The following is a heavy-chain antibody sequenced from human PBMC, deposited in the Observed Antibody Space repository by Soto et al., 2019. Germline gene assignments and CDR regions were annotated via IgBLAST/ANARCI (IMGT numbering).Heavy chain of an antibody. V-gene: IGHV4-30-4*01. D-gene: IGHD4-17*01. CDR3: ARNMYGYGDYSLDY. CDR2: IYYSGST. CDR1: GVSISSGDYY. Sequence: SETLSLTCTVSGVSISSGDYYWSWIRQPPGKGLEWIGYIYYSGSTYYNPSLKSRVTISVDTSKNQFSLKLSSVTAADTAVYYCARNMYGYGDYSLDYWGQGTLVTVSS. J-gene: IGHJ4*02.